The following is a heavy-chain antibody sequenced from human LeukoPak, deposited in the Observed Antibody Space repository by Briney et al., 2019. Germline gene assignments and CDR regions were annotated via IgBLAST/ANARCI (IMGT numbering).Heavy chain of an antibody. V-gene: IGHV4-61*02. CDR2: IYTSGNT. Sequence: SETLSLTCTVSGGSISSGSYYWSWIRQPAGKGLEWIGRIYTSGNTNYNPSLKSRVTISVDTSKNQFSLKLSSVTAADTAVYYCARDTHYCSSTSCYKGFDYWGQGTLVTVSS. D-gene: IGHD2-2*02. CDR3: ARDTHYCSSTSCYKGFDY. J-gene: IGHJ4*02. CDR1: GGSISSGSYY.